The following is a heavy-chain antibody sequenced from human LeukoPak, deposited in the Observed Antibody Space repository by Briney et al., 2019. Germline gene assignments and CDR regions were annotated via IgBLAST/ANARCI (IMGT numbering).Heavy chain of an antibody. J-gene: IGHJ6*03. V-gene: IGHV4-34*01. CDR2: INHSGST. CDR1: GGSFSGFY. Sequence: SETLSLTCAVYGGSFSGFYWSWIRQPPGKGLEWIGEINHSGSTNYNPSLKSRVTISVDTSKNQFSLKLSSVTAADTAVYYCARDRIYYYYMDVWGKGTTVTVSS. CDR3: ARDRIYYYYMDV.